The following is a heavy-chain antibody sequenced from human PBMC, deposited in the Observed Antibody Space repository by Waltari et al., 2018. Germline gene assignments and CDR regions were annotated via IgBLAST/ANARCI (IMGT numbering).Heavy chain of an antibody. J-gene: IGHJ4*02. CDR1: GYTFTDYY. D-gene: IGHD5-12*01. V-gene: IGHV1-69-2*01. CDR3: ATASRHRGYDLGGY. Sequence: EVQLVQSGAEVKKPGATVKISCKVSGYTFTDYYMHWVQQAPGKGLEWMGLVEPEEGETIYAEKVQGRVTITADTSTDTAYMELSSLRSEDTAVYYCATASRHRGYDLGGYWGQGTLVTVSS. CDR2: VEPEEGET.